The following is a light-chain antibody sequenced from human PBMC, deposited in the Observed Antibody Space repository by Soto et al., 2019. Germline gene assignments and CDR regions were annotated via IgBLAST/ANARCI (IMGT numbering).Light chain of an antibody. V-gene: IGLV1-51*01. CDR3: GTWDDSLRTWV. Sequence: QSVLTQPPSVSAAPGQKVTISCSGGSSNIGKNYVSWYQQLPGGAPKLLIYDNNKRPSVISDRFSGSKSGTSATLGITGLQTGDEADFYCGTWDDSLRTWVFGGGTKLTV. CDR1: SSNIGKNY. CDR2: DNN. J-gene: IGLJ3*02.